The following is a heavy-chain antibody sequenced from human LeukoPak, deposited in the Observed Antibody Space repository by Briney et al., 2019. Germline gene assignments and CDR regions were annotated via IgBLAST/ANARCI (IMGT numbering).Heavy chain of an antibody. D-gene: IGHD3-22*01. CDR2: INSDGSNT. CDR3: AKDAVLYYYDSSGYYSYYFDY. V-gene: IGHV3-74*01. Sequence: GGSLRLSCAASGFTFSSYWMHWVRQAPGKGLVWVSRINSDGSNTTYADSVKGRFTISRDNSKNTLYLQMNSLRAEDTAVYYCAKDAVLYYYDSSGYYSYYFDYWGQGTLVTVSS. J-gene: IGHJ4*02. CDR1: GFTFSSYW.